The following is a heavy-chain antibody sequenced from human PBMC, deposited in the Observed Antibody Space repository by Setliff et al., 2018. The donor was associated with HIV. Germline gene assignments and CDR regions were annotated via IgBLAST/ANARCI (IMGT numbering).Heavy chain of an antibody. D-gene: IGHD1-1*01. J-gene: IGHJ1*01. CDR3: ARDSNAPYFQY. Sequence: SETLSLTCTVSGGSISTYYWSWIRQPPGKGLEWIGYISYSGSTNYNPSLKSRATLSVKTSKNQFSLKLNSVTAADTAVYYCARDSNAPYFQYWGQGTLVTVSS. V-gene: IGHV4-59*01. CDR1: GGSISTYY. CDR2: ISYSGST.